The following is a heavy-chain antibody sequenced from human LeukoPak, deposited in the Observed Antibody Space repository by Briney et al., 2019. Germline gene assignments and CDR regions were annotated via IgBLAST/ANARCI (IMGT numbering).Heavy chain of an antibody. CDR1: EFTFSDYY. Sequence: PGGSLRLSCAASEFTFSDYYMSWFRQAPGKGLEWVSYISSSGSTIYYADSVKGRFTISRDNAKNSLYLQMNSLRAEDTAAYYCARDRPHMVRGVIPPDAFDIWGQGTMVTVSS. CDR2: ISSSGSTI. V-gene: IGHV3-11*04. J-gene: IGHJ3*02. CDR3: ARDRPHMVRGVIPPDAFDI. D-gene: IGHD3-10*01.